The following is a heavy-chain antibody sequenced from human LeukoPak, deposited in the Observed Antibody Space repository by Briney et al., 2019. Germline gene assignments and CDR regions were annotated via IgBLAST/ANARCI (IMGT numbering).Heavy chain of an antibody. Sequence: SETLSLTCTVSGCYISSSSYYWGWIRQPPGKGLEWIGSIYYSGSTYYNPSFKSRGTISVNTSKNQFYLKLSCVTAGDTAVYYCARHARGYSRSWYSDYWGQGTLVTVSS. D-gene: IGHD6-13*01. CDR3: ARHARGYSRSWYSDY. CDR1: GCYISSSSYY. J-gene: IGHJ4*02. CDR2: IYYSGST. V-gene: IGHV4-39*01.